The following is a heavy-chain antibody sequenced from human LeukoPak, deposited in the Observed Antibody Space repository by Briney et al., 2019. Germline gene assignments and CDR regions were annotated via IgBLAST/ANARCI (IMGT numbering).Heavy chain of an antibody. V-gene: IGHV4-4*07. CDR2: ILTSGST. CDR3: TTASRRDSVGKVYIDS. D-gene: IGHD1-26*01. CDR1: DGSSSPYY. J-gene: IGHJ4*02. Sequence: SETLSLTCSVSDGSSSPYYWSWIRQSAGKGLEWIGRILTSGSTDYNPSLKSRVTMSLDTSRTQFSLMLTSVTAADTAVYYCTTASRRDSVGKVYIDSWGQGTLVTVSS.